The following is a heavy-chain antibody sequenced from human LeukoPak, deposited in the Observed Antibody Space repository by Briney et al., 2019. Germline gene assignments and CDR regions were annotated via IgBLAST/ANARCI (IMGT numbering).Heavy chain of an antibody. J-gene: IGHJ4*02. CDR1: GFIFDNYA. V-gene: IGHV3-43*02. D-gene: IGHD1-26*01. CDR3: AKDIGTGWDLDY. CDR2: IRGDENTK. Sequence: GGSLRLSCAASGFIFDNYAMHWVRQAPGKGPEWLSLIRGDENTKYYTDSVKGRFTISRDNSKSSLYLHMNSLRAEDTALYYCAKDIGTGWDLDYWGQGTLVTVSS.